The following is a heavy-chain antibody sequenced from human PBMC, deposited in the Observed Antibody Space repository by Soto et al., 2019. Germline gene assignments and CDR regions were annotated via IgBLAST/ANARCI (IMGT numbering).Heavy chain of an antibody. CDR2: ISAYNGNT. D-gene: IGHD2-2*02. CDR3: ARDHCSSTSCYTAVDY. V-gene: IGHV1-18*04. J-gene: IGHJ4*02. CDR1: GYTFTSYG. Sequence: ASVKVSCKASGYTFTSYGISWVRQAPGQGLEWMGWISAYNGNTNYAQKLQGRVTMTTDTSTSTAYMELRSLRSDDTVVYYCARDHCSSTSCYTAVDYWGQGTLVTVSS.